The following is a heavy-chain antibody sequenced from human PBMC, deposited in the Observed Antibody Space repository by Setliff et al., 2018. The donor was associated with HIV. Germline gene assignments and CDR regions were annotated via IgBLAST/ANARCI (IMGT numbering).Heavy chain of an antibody. D-gene: IGHD4-17*01. CDR1: GFTFSGSA. CDR3: AVSPDGDCATTECANWFDP. CDR2: IKTKPNSYAT. Sequence: TGGSLRLSCSASGFTFSGSAIHWVRQASGKGLEWVGRIKTKPNSYATAHAESVKGRFTISRDDSQNTAYLQMNSLRTEDTAVYFCAVSPDGDCATTECANWFDPWGQGTQVTVSS. J-gene: IGHJ5*02. V-gene: IGHV3-73*01.